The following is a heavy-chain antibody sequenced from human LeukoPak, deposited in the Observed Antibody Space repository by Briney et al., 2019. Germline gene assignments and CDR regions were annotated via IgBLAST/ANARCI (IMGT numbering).Heavy chain of an antibody. CDR3: ARVYCSGGSCRNWFDP. J-gene: IGHJ5*02. V-gene: IGHV3-74*01. CDR1: GFTFSSYW. D-gene: IGHD2-15*01. Sequence: PGGSLRLSCAASGFTFSSYWMSWVRQAPGKGLVWVSRINSDGSSTSYADSVKGRFTISRDNAKNTLYLQMNSLRAEDTAVYYCARVYCSGGSCRNWFDPWGQGTLVTVSS. CDR2: INSDGSST.